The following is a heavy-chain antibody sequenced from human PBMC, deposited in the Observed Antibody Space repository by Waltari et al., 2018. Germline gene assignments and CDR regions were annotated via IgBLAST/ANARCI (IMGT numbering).Heavy chain of an antibody. Sequence: QVQLQESGPGLVKPSETLSLTCTVSGGSISSYYWSWIRQPPGKGLEWIGYIHYSGSTNYNPSLKSRVTISVDTSKNQFSLKLSSVTAADTAVYYCARGLTGYPRSFDYWGQGTLVTVSS. V-gene: IGHV4-59*01. D-gene: IGHD3-9*01. CDR1: GGSISSYY. CDR2: IHYSGST. J-gene: IGHJ4*02. CDR3: ARGLTGYPRSFDY.